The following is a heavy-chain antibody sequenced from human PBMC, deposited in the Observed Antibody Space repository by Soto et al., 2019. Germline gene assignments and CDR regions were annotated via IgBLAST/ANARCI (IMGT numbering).Heavy chain of an antibody. CDR1: GGSVSSGSYY. V-gene: IGHV4-61*01. Sequence: PSETLSLTCTVSGGSVSSGSYYWSWIRQPPGKGLEWIGYIYYSGRTNYNPSLKSRVTISVDTSKNQFSLKLSSVTAADTAVYYCARDLVDIVVVPAAPLGAFDIWGQGTMVTVSS. CDR2: IYYSGRT. CDR3: ARDLVDIVVVPAAPLGAFDI. J-gene: IGHJ3*02. D-gene: IGHD2-2*01.